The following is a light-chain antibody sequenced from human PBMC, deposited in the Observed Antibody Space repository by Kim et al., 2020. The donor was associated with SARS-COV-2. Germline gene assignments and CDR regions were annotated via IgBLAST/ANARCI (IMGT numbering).Light chain of an antibody. CDR3: QQFNSPYT. CDR1: QDIKNY. Sequence: SASVGDRVTITWRASQDIKNYLAWYQQKPGRAPKLLIYAASTLQSGVPSRFSGSGSGTDFTLTISALQPEDFGDYHCQQFNSPYTFGQGTKVDIK. J-gene: IGKJ2*01. CDR2: AAS. V-gene: IGKV1-9*01.